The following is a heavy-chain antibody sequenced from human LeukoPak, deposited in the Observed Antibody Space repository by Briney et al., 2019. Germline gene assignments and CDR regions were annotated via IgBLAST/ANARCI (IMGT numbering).Heavy chain of an antibody. D-gene: IGHD1-26*01. CDR2: IYPGDSDT. CDR3: ARRKMGATNYYYYYMDV. V-gene: IGHV5-51*01. CDR1: GYSFTGYW. J-gene: IGHJ6*03. Sequence: LGESLKISCKGSGYSFTGYWIGWVRQMPGNGLEWMGIIYPGDSDTRYSPSFQGQVTISADKSISTAYLQWSSLKASDTAMYYCARRKMGATNYYYYYMDVWGKGTTVTVSS.